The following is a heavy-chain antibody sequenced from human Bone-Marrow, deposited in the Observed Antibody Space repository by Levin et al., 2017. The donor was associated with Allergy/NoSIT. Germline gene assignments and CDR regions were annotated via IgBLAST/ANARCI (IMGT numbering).Heavy chain of an antibody. D-gene: IGHD2-2*01. J-gene: IGHJ5*02. CDR3: ARQVIDCTGASCYAPMFDP. CDR1: GGSISGSDYC. CDR2: FCSSGST. V-gene: IGHV4-39*01. Sequence: SETLSLTCAVSGGSISGSDYCWGWIRQSPGKGLEWIGTFCSSGSTYYNPSLKSRVTISIDTSKNHFSLRLTSVTAADTAVFYCARQVIDCTGASCYAPMFDPWGQGTLVSVSS.